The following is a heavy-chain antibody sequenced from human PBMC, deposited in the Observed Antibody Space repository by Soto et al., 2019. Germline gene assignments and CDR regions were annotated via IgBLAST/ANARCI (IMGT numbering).Heavy chain of an antibody. V-gene: IGHV3-30*18. CDR3: AKGGYCSGGSCDLPFNP. CDR2: ISYDGSNK. CDR1: GFTFSSYG. J-gene: IGHJ5*02. Sequence: GGSLRLSCAASGFTFSSYGMHWVRQAPGKGLEWVAVISYDGSNKYYADSVKGRFTISRDNSKNTLYLQMNSLRAEDTAVYYCAKGGYCSGGSCDLPFNPWGQGTLVTVSS. D-gene: IGHD2-15*01.